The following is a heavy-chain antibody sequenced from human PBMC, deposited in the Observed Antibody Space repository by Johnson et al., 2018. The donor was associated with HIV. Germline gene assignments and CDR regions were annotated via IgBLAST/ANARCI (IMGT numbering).Heavy chain of an antibody. CDR2: IRYDGSNK. CDR1: GFTFSTYG. CDR3: AKDRSAHMTMLLEVVADAFDI. J-gene: IGHJ3*02. V-gene: IGHV3-30*02. D-gene: IGHD4/OR15-4a*01. Sequence: QVQLVESGGGVVQPGGSLRLSCAASGFTFSTYGMHWVRQSPGKGLEWMTLIRYDGSNKYYADSVKGRFTISSDNSKNTLYLQMNSLRAEDTAVYYCAKDRSAHMTMLLEVVADAFDIWGQGTMVTVSS.